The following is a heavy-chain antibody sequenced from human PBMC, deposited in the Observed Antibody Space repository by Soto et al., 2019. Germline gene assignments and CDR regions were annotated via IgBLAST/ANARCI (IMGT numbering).Heavy chain of an antibody. V-gene: IGHV4-30-2*01. Sequence: SETLSLTCAVSGGSISSDAYSWSWIRQPPGKGLEWVGYMSHRGIPYYNPSLKSRVTISVDRSKSQFSLKLTSVTAADTAVYYCARAPYSTNYYYYGIDVWGQGTTVTVSS. CDR3: ARAPYSTNYYYYGIDV. J-gene: IGHJ6*02. CDR1: GGSISSDAYS. D-gene: IGHD2-2*01. CDR2: MSHRGIP.